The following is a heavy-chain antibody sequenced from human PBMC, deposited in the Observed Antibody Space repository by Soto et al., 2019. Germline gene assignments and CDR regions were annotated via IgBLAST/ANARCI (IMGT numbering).Heavy chain of an antibody. D-gene: IGHD2-2*01. Sequence: QVQLVQTGAEVKKPGASVKVSCKTSGYTLTSYHISWVRQAPGQGLEWMGWISAYNTNTNYAQKFQGRVTMTTDTLTSTAYMELRSLRSDDTAVYYCARDTPRTDYWGQGTLVTLSS. CDR2: ISAYNTNT. CDR1: GYTLTSYH. CDR3: ARDTPRTDY. V-gene: IGHV1-18*01. J-gene: IGHJ4*02.